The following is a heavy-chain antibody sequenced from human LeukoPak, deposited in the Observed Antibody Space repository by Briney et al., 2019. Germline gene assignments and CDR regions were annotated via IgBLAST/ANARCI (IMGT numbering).Heavy chain of an antibody. J-gene: IGHJ4*02. V-gene: IGHV4-39*07. CDR3: ARDFSDYGFDY. Sequence: SETLSLTCTVSGGSISSSSYYWGWIRQPPGKGLEWIGSIYYSGSTYYNPSLKSRVTISVDTSKNQFSLKLSSVTAADSAVYYCARDFSDYGFDYWGQGTLVTVSS. CDR2: IYYSGST. D-gene: IGHD4-17*01. CDR1: GGSISSSSYY.